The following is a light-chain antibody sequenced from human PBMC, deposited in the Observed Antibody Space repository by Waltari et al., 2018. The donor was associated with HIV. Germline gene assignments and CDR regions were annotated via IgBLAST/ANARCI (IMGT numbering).Light chain of an antibody. J-gene: IGLJ1*01. Sequence: QSALTQPRSVSGSPGQSVTISCTGSASDVGGYHYVSLYQQHPGKAPKLLIYDVNKRPSGVPDRFSGSKSGNTASLTSSGLQTKDEADYYCCSYAGSSYVFGTETKVTGL. CDR3: CSYAGSSYV. CDR2: DVN. CDR1: ASDVGGYHY. V-gene: IGLV2-11*01.